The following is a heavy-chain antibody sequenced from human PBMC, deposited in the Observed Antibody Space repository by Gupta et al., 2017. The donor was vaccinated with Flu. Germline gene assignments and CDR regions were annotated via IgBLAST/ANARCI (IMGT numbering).Heavy chain of an antibody. CDR2: IHSRGSI. J-gene: IGHJ4*02. D-gene: IGHD5-12*01. V-gene: IGHV4-59*08. CDR3: ARHSSLYSGSYDF. CDR1: GGSISGYY. Sequence: QVQLQESGPGLVKPSETLSLTCTVSGGSISGYYWSWIRQPPGKGLDWIGSIHSRGSITYNPSLKSRVTISVDMSKNQCALRLNSVAAADTAVYYCARHSSLYSGSYDFWGQGILVTISS.